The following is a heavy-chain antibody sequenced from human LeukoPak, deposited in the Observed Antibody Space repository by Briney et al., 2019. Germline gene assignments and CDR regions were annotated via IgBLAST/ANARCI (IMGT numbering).Heavy chain of an antibody. Sequence: GSLRLSCAASGFTFSSYSMNWVRQAPGKGLEWVSSISSSSSYIYYADSVKGRFTISRDNAKNSLYLQMNSLRAEDTAVYYCARAGVVRYYFDYWGQGTLVTVPS. J-gene: IGHJ4*02. CDR3: ARAGVVRYYFDY. D-gene: IGHD3-3*01. CDR2: ISSSSSYI. CDR1: GFTFSSYS. V-gene: IGHV3-21*01.